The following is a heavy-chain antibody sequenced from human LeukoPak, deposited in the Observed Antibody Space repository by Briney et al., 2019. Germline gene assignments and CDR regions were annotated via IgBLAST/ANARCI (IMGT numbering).Heavy chain of an antibody. Sequence: SETLSLTCTVSGGSISSSSYYWGWVRQPPGKGLEWIGSIYYSGSTYYNPSLKSRVTISVDTSKSQFSLKLSSVTAADTAVYYCARSSITIFGVVIPSAFDIWGQGTMVTVSS. D-gene: IGHD3-3*01. V-gene: IGHV4-39*07. CDR1: GGSISSSSYY. CDR3: ARSSITIFGVVIPSAFDI. CDR2: IYYSGST. J-gene: IGHJ3*02.